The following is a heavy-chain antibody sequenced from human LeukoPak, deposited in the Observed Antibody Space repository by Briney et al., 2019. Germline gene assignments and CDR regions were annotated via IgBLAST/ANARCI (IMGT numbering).Heavy chain of an antibody. CDR2: INHSGST. D-gene: IGHD3-22*01. Sequence: SETLSLTCAVYGGSFSGYYWSWIRQPPGKGLEWIGEINHSGSTNYNPSLKSRVTISVDTSKNQFSLKLSSVTAADTAVYYCARRSGGDYYDSSGYYPFDYWGQGTLVTVSS. CDR3: ARRSGGDYYDSSGYYPFDY. V-gene: IGHV4-34*01. CDR1: GGSFSGYY. J-gene: IGHJ4*02.